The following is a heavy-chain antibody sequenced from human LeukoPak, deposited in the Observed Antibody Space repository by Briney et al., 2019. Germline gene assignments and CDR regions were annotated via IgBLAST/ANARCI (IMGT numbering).Heavy chain of an antibody. V-gene: IGHV1-69*04. J-gene: IGHJ6*02. CDR1: GGTFSSYA. CDR3: ARGKGGYSYGSYYYYGMDV. Sequence: SVKVSCKASGGTFSSYAISWVRQAPGQGLEWMGRIIPILGIANYAQKFQGRVTITADKATSTAYMGLSSLRSEDTAVYYCARGKGGYSYGSYYYYGMDVWGQGTTVTVSS. CDR2: IIPILGIA. D-gene: IGHD5-18*01.